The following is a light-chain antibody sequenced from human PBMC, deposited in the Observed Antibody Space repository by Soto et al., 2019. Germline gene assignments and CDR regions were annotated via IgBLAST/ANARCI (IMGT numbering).Light chain of an antibody. CDR3: YSNAGGPWV. CDR2: EVS. Sequence: ALTQPASVSGSPGQSITISCTGTSSDVGSSNLVSWYQQHPGKAPKLMIHEVSQRPSGVSHRFSGSKSANTASLTISGLQAEDEADYYCYSNAGGPWVFGGGTKLTVL. CDR1: SSDVGSSNL. V-gene: IGLV2-23*02. J-gene: IGLJ3*02.